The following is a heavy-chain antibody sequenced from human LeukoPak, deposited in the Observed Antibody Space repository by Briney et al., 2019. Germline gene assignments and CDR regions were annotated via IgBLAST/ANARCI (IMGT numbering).Heavy chain of an antibody. CDR2: IYYSGST. V-gene: IGHV4-39*01. CDR1: GGSISSSSYY. J-gene: IGHJ5*02. D-gene: IGHD4-17*01. CDR3: ARRRDDGDYWFDP. Sequence: PSETLSLTCTVSGGSISSSSYYWGWIRQPPGKRLEWIGSIYYSGSTYYNPSLKSRVTISVDTSKNQFSLKLSSVTAADTAVYYCARRRDDGDYWFDPWGQGTLVTVSS.